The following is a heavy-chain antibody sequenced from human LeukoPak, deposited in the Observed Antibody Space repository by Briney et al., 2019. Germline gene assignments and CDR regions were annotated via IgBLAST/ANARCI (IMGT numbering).Heavy chain of an antibody. Sequence: GGALRLSCAPSGFTLSSNSMNWVRRAPGKGLEWVSYISSTGGTIYYADSMKGRFTISRDNAKNSLYLQMNSLRVEDTAVYYCARAVYSSGWYPDTFDFWGQGTMVTVSS. CDR1: GFTLSSNS. CDR2: ISSTGGTI. CDR3: ARAVYSSGWYPDTFDF. V-gene: IGHV3-48*04. D-gene: IGHD6-19*01. J-gene: IGHJ3*01.